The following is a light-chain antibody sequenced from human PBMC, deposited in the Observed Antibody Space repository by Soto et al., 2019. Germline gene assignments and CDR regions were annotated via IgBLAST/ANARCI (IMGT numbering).Light chain of an antibody. Sequence: QSALAQPASVSGSPGQSITIPCTGTSNDIGGYNYVSWYQQFPGKAPKLIIYDVTNRPSGVSFRFSGSKSGNTASLTISGPRAGEEVVFLCWSYPSNTTLPVFGVGTRVT. J-gene: IGLJ1*01. CDR2: DVT. CDR3: WSYPSNTTLPV. CDR1: SNDIGGYNY. V-gene: IGLV2-14*03.